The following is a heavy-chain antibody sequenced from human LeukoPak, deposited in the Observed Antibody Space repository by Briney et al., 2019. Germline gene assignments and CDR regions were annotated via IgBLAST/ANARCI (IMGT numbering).Heavy chain of an antibody. CDR1: GFTFSSYE. Sequence: GGSLRLSCAASGFTFSSYEMNWVRQAPGKGLEWVSTISASGGTTYYADSVKGRFTISRDNSKNTLYLQLNSLRAEDTAIYYCAKDPDSGWPYYFDYWGQGTLVTVSS. V-gene: IGHV3-23*01. CDR2: ISASGGTT. J-gene: IGHJ4*02. D-gene: IGHD6-19*01. CDR3: AKDPDSGWPYYFDY.